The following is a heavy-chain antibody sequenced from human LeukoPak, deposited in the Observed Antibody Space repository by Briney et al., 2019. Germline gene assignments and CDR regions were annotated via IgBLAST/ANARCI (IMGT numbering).Heavy chain of an antibody. D-gene: IGHD5-12*01. CDR3: ARQYNSGYGLPFDY. CDR1: GGSISSSSYY. Sequence: SSETLSLTCTVSGGSISSSSYYWGWIRQPPGKGLEWIGSIYYSGSTYYNPSLRSRVTISVDTSKNQFSLKLSSVTAADTAVYYCARQYNSGYGLPFDYWGQGTLVTVSS. J-gene: IGHJ4*02. CDR2: IYYSGST. V-gene: IGHV4-39*01.